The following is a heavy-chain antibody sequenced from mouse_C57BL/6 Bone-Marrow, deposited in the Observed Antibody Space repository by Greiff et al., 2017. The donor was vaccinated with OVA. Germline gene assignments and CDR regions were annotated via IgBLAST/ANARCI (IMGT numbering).Heavy chain of an antibody. J-gene: IGHJ3*01. D-gene: IGHD4-1*01. CDR2: IDPENGDT. V-gene: IGHV14-4*01. Sequence: EVKLMESGAELVRPGASVKLSCTASGFNIKDDYMHWVKQRPEQGLEWIGWIDPENGDTEYASKFQGKATITADTSSNTAYLQLSSLTSEDTAVYYCTTEGLGIAYWGQGTLVTVSA. CDR3: TTEGLGIAY. CDR1: GFNIKDDY.